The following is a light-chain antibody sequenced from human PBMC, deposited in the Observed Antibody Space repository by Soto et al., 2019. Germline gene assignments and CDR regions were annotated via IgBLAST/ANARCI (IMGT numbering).Light chain of an antibody. J-gene: IGKJ4*01. V-gene: IGKV3D-7*01. CDR1: QSVSSDY. Sequence: EIVLTQSPATLSLSPGERATLSCRASQSVSSDYLVWYQQKPGQAPRLLIYGASTRATGIPARFSGSGSGTEFTLTISSLQAEDVAVYYCYQYFSTPLTFGGGTKVDIK. CDR3: YQYFSTPLT. CDR2: GAS.